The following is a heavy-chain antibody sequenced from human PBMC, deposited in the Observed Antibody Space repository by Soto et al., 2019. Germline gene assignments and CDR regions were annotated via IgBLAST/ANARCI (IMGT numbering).Heavy chain of an antibody. CDR1: GFTFSSYA. CDR3: ARDPLWGTAMVLWYFDL. Sequence: QVQLVESGGGVVQPGRSLRLSCAASGFTFSSYAMHWVRQAPGKGLEWVAVISYDGSNKYYADSVKGRFTISRDNSKKQXHLEMNSLGAEDTAVFYCARDPLWGTAMVLWYFDLWGRGTLVTVSS. D-gene: IGHD5-18*01. CDR2: ISYDGSNK. J-gene: IGHJ2*01. V-gene: IGHV3-30-3*01.